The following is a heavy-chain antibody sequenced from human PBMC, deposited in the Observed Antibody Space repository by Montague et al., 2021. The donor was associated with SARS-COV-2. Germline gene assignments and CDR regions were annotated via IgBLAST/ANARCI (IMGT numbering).Heavy chain of an antibody. CDR1: GFTFSNSA. Sequence: SLRLSCAASGFTFSNSAMTWVRQAPGKGLEWVSGSSGSDGGIHYADSVKGRFTISRDNSKNVLYLQMNSLRAEDTALYYCAKDSYYYGLGYGMDVWGQGTTVTVSS. J-gene: IGHJ6*02. V-gene: IGHV3-23*01. CDR2: SSGSDGGI. D-gene: IGHD3-10*01. CDR3: AKDSYYYGLGYGMDV.